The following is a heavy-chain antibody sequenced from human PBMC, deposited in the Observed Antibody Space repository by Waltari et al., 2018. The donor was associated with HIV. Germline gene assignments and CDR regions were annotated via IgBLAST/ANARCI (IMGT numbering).Heavy chain of an antibody. V-gene: IGHV3-11*01. CDR3: ARPLRGGPYYYYGMDV. CDR1: GFTFSDYY. Sequence: QVQLVESGGGLVKPGGSLRPSCAASGFTFSDYYMSWVRQAPGKGREWVSYISSSGSTIYYADSGKGRFTISRDNAKNSLYLQMNSLRAEDTAGYYCARPLRGGPYYYYGMDVWGQGTTVTVSS. D-gene: IGHD2-15*01. CDR2: ISSSGSTI. J-gene: IGHJ6*02.